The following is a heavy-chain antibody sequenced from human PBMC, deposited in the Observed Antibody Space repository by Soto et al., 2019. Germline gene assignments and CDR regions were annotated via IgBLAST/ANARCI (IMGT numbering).Heavy chain of an antibody. CDR1: GFTLSNAW. CDR3: TTDSHSSSSWYSGNYYYYYGMDV. CDR2: IKSKTDGGTT. D-gene: IGHD6-13*01. V-gene: IGHV3-15*07. Sequence: EVQLVESGGGLVKPGESLRLSCAASGFTLSNAWMNWVRQAPGKGLEWVGRIKSKTDGGTTDYAAPVKGRFTISRDDSKNTLYLQMNSLKTEDTAVYYCTTDSHSSSSWYSGNYYYYYGMDVWGQGTTVTVSS. J-gene: IGHJ6*02.